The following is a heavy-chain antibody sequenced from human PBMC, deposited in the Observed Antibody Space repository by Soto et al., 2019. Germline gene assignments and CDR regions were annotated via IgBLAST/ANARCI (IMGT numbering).Heavy chain of an antibody. CDR1: GGSFSGYY. V-gene: IGHV4-34*01. D-gene: IGHD4-17*01. J-gene: IGHJ4*02. CDR3: ATDGDSYYFDY. CDR2: INRSGST. Sequence: QVQLQQWGAGLLKPSESLSLTCAVYGGSFSGYYWSWIRQPPGKGLEWIGEINRSGSTNYNPSLKSRVTITVDTSKNPFSLKLSSVTAADTAVYYCATDGDSYYFDYWGQGTLVTVSS.